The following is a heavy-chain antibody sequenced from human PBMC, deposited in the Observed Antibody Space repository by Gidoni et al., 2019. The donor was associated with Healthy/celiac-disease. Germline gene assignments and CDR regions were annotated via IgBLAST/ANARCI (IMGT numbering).Heavy chain of an antibody. CDR2: T. D-gene: IGHD4-17*01. J-gene: IGHJ5*02. Sequence: TNYNPSLKSRVTISVDTSKNQFSLKLSSVTAADTAVYYCARVIGSRTKTTVTTDSGNWFDPWGQGTLVTVSS. V-gene: IGHV4-59*01. CDR3: ARVIGSRTKTTVTTDSGNWFDP.